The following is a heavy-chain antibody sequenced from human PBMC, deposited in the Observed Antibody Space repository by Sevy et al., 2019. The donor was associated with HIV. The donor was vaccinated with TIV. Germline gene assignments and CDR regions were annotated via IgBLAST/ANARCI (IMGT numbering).Heavy chain of an antibody. CDR1: GFTFSSYS. Sequence: GGSPRLSCAASGFTFSSYSMNWVRQAPGKGLEWVSSISSSSSYIYYADSVKGRFTISRDNAKNSLYLQMNSLRAEDTAVYYCARGGGCSSTSCWGWYGMDVWGQGTTVTVSS. J-gene: IGHJ6*02. V-gene: IGHV3-21*01. CDR2: ISSSSSYI. CDR3: ARGGGCSSTSCWGWYGMDV. D-gene: IGHD2-2*01.